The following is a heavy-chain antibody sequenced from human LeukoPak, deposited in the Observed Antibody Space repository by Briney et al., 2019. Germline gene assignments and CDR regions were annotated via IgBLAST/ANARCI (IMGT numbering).Heavy chain of an antibody. D-gene: IGHD3-3*01. CDR3: ARGFWSGYYYYFDY. CDR1: GGSISSYY. J-gene: IGHJ4*02. CDR2: IYYSGST. Sequence: SETLSLTCTVSGGSISSYYWSWIRQPPGKGLEWIGDIYYSGSTNYNPSLKSRVTISVDTSKNQFSLKLSSVTAADTAVSYCARGFWSGYYYYFDYWGQGTLVTVS. V-gene: IGHV4-59*01.